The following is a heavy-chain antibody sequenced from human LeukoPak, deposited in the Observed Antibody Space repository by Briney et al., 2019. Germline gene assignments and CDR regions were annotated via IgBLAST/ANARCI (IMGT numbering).Heavy chain of an antibody. CDR2: IYYSGST. J-gene: IGHJ6*03. CDR3: WGSNRYVYYYYMDV. V-gene: IGHV4-39*07. Sequence: SETLSLTCTVSGGSISSSSYYWGWIRQPPGKRLEWIGSIYYSGSTYYNPSLKSRVTISVDTSKNQFSLKLSSVTAADTAVYYCWGSNRYVYYYYMDVWGKGTTVTVSS. CDR1: GGSISSSSYY. D-gene: IGHD3-16*02.